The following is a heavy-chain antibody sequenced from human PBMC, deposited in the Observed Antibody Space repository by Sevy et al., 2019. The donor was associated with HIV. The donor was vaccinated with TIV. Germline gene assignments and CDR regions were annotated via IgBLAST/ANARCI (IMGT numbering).Heavy chain of an antibody. D-gene: IGHD2-8*01. V-gene: IGHV3-23*01. CDR3: AREGCTRPHDH. CDR1: GFNFNIYS. Sequence: GGSLRLSCVASGFNFNIYSMSSVRQAPGKGLEWVSTLSFGCGRINHADSVQGRFTMSRDDSKKTVYLEMNSLRAEDTAVYYCAREGCTRPHDHWGQGTLVTVSS. CDR2: LSFGCGRI. J-gene: IGHJ4*02.